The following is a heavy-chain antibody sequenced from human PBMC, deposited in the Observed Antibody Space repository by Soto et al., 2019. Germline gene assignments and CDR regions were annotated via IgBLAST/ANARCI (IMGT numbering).Heavy chain of an antibody. CDR2: IYYSGST. CDR3: ARVLSGSYVDY. V-gene: IGHV4-39*01. D-gene: IGHD1-26*01. J-gene: IGHJ4*02. Sequence: SETLSLTCSVSGGSISSSSYYWGWIRQPPGKGLEWIGSIYYSGSTYYNPSLKSRITISVDTSKNQISLKLSSVTAADTALYYCARVLSGSYVDYGGQGTLVTVSS. CDR1: GGSISSSSYY.